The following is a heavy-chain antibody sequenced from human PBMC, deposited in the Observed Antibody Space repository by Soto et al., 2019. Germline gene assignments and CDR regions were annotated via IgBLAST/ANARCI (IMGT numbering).Heavy chain of an antibody. CDR2: INPNSGGT. CDR1: GYTFTGYY. J-gene: IGHJ4*02. D-gene: IGHD6-13*01. V-gene: IGHV1-2*02. Sequence: GASVKVSCKSSGYTFTGYYIHWVRQAPGQGLEWMGWINPNSGGTNYAQKFQGRVTMTRDASTSTAYMELSRLRSDDTAVYYCARTLYSSSWSDYWGQGTLVTVSS. CDR3: ARTLYSSSWSDY.